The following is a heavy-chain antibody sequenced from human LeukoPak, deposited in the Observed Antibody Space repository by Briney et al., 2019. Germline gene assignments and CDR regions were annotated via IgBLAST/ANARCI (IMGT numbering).Heavy chain of an antibody. CDR1: GGTLSSYA. V-gene: IGHV1-69*04. CDR3: ARQKVRGVAGDFDY. D-gene: IGHD3-10*01. CDR2: IIPILGIA. Sequence: SVKVSCKASGGTLSSYAISWVRRAPGQGLDWMGRIIPILGIANYAQKFQGRVTITADKSTSTAYMELSSLRSEDTAVYYCARQKVRGVAGDFDYWGQGTLVTVSS. J-gene: IGHJ4*02.